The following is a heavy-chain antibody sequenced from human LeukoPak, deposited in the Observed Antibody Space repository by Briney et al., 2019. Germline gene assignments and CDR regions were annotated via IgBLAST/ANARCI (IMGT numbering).Heavy chain of an antibody. V-gene: IGHV3-23*01. CDR2: ISGSGGST. CDR1: GFTFRIYV. Sequence: WGSLRLSCAASGFTFRIYVMSWVRQAPGKGLEWVSTISGSGGSTYYADSVKGWFTIFRDNSKNTLYLQMNSLRAEDTAIYYCAKDGYDSSSPNWFDRWGQGTLVTVSS. J-gene: IGHJ5*02. CDR3: AKDGYDSSSPNWFDR. D-gene: IGHD6-6*01.